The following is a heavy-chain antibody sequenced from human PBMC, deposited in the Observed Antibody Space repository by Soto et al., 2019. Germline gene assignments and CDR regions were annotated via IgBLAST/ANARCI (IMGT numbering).Heavy chain of an antibody. Sequence: GESLKISCAASGFTFSSYAMSWVRQAPGKGLEWVSAISGSGGSTYYADSVKGRFTISRDNSKNTLYLQMSSLRAEDTAVYYCAKDGYCTSTSCSTNWFDPWGQGTLVTVSS. V-gene: IGHV3-23*01. CDR2: ISGSGGST. J-gene: IGHJ5*02. CDR3: AKDGYCTSTSCSTNWFDP. D-gene: IGHD2-2*03. CDR1: GFTFSSYA.